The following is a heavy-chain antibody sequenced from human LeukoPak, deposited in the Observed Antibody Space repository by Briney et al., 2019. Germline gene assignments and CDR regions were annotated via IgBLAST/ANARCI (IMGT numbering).Heavy chain of an antibody. V-gene: IGHV1-2*02. CDR2: INPNSGGT. J-gene: IGHJ4*02. CDR1: GYTFTGYY. CDR3: ARMVYYGSGSSH. Sequence: ASVKVSCKASGYTFTGYYMQCVRQAPGQGVEWMGWINPNSGGTNYAQKFQGRVTMTRDTSISTAYMELSRLRSDDTAVYYCARMVYYGSGSSHWGQGTLVTVSS. D-gene: IGHD3-10*01.